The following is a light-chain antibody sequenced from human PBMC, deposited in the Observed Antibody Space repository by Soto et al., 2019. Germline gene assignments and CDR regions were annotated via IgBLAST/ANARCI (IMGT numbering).Light chain of an antibody. Sequence: QLVLTQSPSASASLGASVTLTCTLSSGHSSYAIAWHQQQPEKGPRYLMKLNSDGSHSKGDGIPDRCSGSSSGAERYLIISSLQSEDEADYYCQTWGTGIHVFGTGTKVTVL. CDR2: LNSDGSH. J-gene: IGLJ1*01. CDR3: QTWGTGIHV. CDR1: SGHSSYA. V-gene: IGLV4-69*01.